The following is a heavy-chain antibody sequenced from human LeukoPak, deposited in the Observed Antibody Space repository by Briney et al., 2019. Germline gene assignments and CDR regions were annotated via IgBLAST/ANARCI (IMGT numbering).Heavy chain of an antibody. CDR2: TYYRSTWYN. Sequence: SQTLSLTCAISGDSVSTNAWTWIRRSPLRGLEWLGRTYYRSTWYNEYALSVKSRITINPDTSKNQFSLHLTSVTPDDTAVYFCARDIAAACDYWGQGTLVTVSS. CDR1: GDSVSTNA. J-gene: IGHJ4*02. CDR3: ARDIAAACDY. D-gene: IGHD6-13*01. V-gene: IGHV6-1*01.